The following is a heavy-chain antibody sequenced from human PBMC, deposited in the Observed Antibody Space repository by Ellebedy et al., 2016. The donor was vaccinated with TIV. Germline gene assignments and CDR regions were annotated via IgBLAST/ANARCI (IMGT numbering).Heavy chain of an antibody. D-gene: IGHD3-9*01. V-gene: IGHV1-69*13. CDR1: GGTFRNYA. CDR3: VRGSSHGVLTGQHFYYYGMDV. CDR2: IIPIFGAA. J-gene: IGHJ6*02. Sequence: AASVTVSCKASGGTFRNYAISWVRQAPGQGLEWMGGIIPIFGAANYAQKFQGRVKITADESTTTTYMDMSSLGSGDTAVYYCVRGSSHGVLTGQHFYYYGMDVWGHGTTVSVSS.